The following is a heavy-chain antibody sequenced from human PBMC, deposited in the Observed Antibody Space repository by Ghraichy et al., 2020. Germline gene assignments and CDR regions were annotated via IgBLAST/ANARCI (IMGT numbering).Heavy chain of an antibody. D-gene: IGHD3-10*01. CDR2: INHSGST. V-gene: IGHV4-34*01. Sequence: SETLSLTCAVYGGSFSGYYWSWIRQPPGKGLEWIGEINHSGSTNYNPSLKSRVTISVDTSKNQFSLKLSSVTAADTAVYYCARGPITMVRGVIKKPFDYWGQGTLVTVSS. J-gene: IGHJ4*02. CDR3: ARGPITMVRGVIKKPFDY. CDR1: GGSFSGYY.